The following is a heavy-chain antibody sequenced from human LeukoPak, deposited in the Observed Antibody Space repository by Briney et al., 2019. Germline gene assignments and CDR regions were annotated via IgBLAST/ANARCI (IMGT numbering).Heavy chain of an antibody. D-gene: IGHD6-13*01. V-gene: IGHV3-11*04. CDR3: ASGPGYSSSWYFDY. CDR2: ISSSGSTI. Sequence: GGSLRLSCAASGFTFSDYYMSWIRQAPGKGLEWVSYISSSGSTIYYADSVKGRFTISRDNAKNSLYLQTNSLRAEDTAVYYCASGPGYSSSWYFDYWGQGTLVTVSS. J-gene: IGHJ4*02. CDR1: GFTFSDYY.